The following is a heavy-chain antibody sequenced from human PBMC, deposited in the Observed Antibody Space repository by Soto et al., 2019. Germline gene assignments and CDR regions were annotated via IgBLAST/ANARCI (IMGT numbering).Heavy chain of an antibody. V-gene: IGHV3-15*07. J-gene: IGHJ4*01. CDR2: VKSKADGGSG. D-gene: IGHD1-26*01. CDR1: GFPFNNAW. Sequence: PGGSLRLSCAASGFPFNNAWINWVRQVPGKGLEWVGRVKSKADGGSGDYAAPVKGRFVVSRDDPKDIVYLQMNSLKIEDTGVYYCTTDSRTTLPEIRFDYWGHGTQVTVSS. CDR3: TTDSRTTLPEIRFDY.